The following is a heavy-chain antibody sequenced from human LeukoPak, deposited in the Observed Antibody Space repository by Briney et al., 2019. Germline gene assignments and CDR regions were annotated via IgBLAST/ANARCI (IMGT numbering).Heavy chain of an antibody. D-gene: IGHD6-6*01. J-gene: IGHJ6*03. Sequence: GASVKVSCKASGYTFTSYDINWVRQATGQGLECMGWMNPNSGNTGYAQRFQGRVTMTRNTSISTAYMELSSLRSEDTAVYYCARGTQEYSYCYYMDVWGKGTTVTISS. CDR1: GYTFTSYD. CDR2: MNPNSGNT. CDR3: ARGTQEYSYCYYMDV. V-gene: IGHV1-8*01.